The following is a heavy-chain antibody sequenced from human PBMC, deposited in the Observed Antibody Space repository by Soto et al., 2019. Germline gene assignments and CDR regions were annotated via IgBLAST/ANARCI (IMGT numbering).Heavy chain of an antibody. Sequence: QVQLQESGPGLVKPSGTLSLTCAVSGGSISSSNWWSWVRQPPGKGLEWIGEIYHSGSTNYNPSLKSRVTISVDKAKNQFSLKLSSVTAADTAVYYCARDVHDYGDYEEVNWFDPWGQGTLVTVSS. D-gene: IGHD4-17*01. J-gene: IGHJ5*02. CDR1: GGSISSSNW. CDR2: IYHSGST. V-gene: IGHV4-4*02. CDR3: ARDVHDYGDYEEVNWFDP.